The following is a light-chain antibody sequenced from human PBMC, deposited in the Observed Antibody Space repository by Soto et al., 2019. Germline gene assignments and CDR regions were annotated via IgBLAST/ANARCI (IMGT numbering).Light chain of an antibody. Sequence: QAVVTQPPSASWTPGQRVTISCSGSRSNIGSNYVFWYQQLPGTAPKLLIYRSNQRPSGVPDRFSGSKSGTSASLAISGLRSEDEADYYCAAWDDSLSGVVFGGGTQLTVL. CDR2: RSN. CDR3: AAWDDSLSGVV. V-gene: IGLV1-47*01. CDR1: RSNIGSNY. J-gene: IGLJ2*01.